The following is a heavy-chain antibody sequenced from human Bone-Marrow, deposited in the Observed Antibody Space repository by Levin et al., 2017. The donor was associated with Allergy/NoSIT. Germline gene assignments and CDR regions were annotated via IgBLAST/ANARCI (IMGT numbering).Heavy chain of an antibody. J-gene: IGHJ4*02. Sequence: PSETLSLTCAISGDSVTSNIVAWNWFRQSPSRGLEWLGRTYYRSKWYHDYAVSVKSRITINPDTSKNQFSLQLNSVTPQDTAVYYCARWRPEDYYFDYWGQGTLVTVSS. CDR2: TYYRSKWYH. V-gene: IGHV6-1*01. D-gene: IGHD2-2*01. CDR3: ARWRPEDYYFDY. CDR1: GDSVTSNIVA.